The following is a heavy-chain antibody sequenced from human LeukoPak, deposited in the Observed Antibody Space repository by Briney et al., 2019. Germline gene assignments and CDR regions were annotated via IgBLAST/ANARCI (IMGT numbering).Heavy chain of an antibody. Sequence: PGGSLRLSCAASGFTFSSYGMHWVRQAPGKGLEWVSAISGSGGSTYYADSVKGRFTISRDNSKNTLYLQMNSLRAEDTAVYYCAKEELLYWNDPTFDYWGQGTLVTVSS. J-gene: IGHJ4*02. V-gene: IGHV3-23*01. CDR3: AKEELLYWNDPTFDY. CDR2: ISGSGGST. D-gene: IGHD1-1*01. CDR1: GFTFSSYG.